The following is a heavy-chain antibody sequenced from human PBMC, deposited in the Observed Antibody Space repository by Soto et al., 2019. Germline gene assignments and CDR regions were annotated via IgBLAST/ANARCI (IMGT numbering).Heavy chain of an antibody. CDR1: GGSISSGDYY. CDR2: IYYSGST. Sequence: QVQLQESGPGLVKPSQTMSLTCTVSGGSISSGDYYWTWIRHHPGKGLEWIGYIYYSGSTKHNPSLKSRITISVVTSKYQSSLKLNSVTAAAPALYYCARPKTTSTSIHVDYCGQGPQVTVSS. J-gene: IGHJ4*02. CDR3: ARPKTTSTSIHVDY. V-gene: IGHV4-31*03. D-gene: IGHD2-2*01.